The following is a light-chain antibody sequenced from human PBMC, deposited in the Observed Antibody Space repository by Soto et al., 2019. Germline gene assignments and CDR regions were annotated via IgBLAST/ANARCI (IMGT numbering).Light chain of an antibody. CDR2: CAS. CDR1: QSVGSD. CDR3: QQYNMWPPWT. J-gene: IGKJ1*01. Sequence: EIVMTQSPATLSVSPGERATLSCRGSQSVGSDLAWYQQKPGQAPSLLIYCASTRATAIPARFSGSGSGTEFTLTINSLQSEDFAVYCCQQYNMWPPWTFGQGTKVDIK. V-gene: IGKV3-15*01.